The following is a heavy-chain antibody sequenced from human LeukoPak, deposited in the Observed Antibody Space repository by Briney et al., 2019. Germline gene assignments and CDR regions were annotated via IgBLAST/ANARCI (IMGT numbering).Heavy chain of an antibody. D-gene: IGHD2-8*02. J-gene: IGHJ4*02. CDR1: GDSINGHY. CDR3: ARRDTGWNYCDY. V-gene: IGHV4-59*08. CDR2: IHYKGST. Sequence: SETLSLTCTVSGDSINGHYWSWIRQPPGKRLEWIGDIHYKGSTNYNLSLKSRVTISVDTSKNHLSLNLTSVLAADTAIYYCARRDTGWNYCDYWGQGILVTVSS.